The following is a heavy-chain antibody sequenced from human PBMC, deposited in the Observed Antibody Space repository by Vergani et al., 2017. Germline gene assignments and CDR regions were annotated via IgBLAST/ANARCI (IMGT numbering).Heavy chain of an antibody. V-gene: IGHV4-38-2*01. CDR2: IHHSGDT. CDR1: DSSIMTNPY. CDR3: ARHRGSGGFFPSSYFYGMDV. Sequence: QVQLQESGPGLVKPSETLTLTCDVSDSSIMTNPYWGWFRQSPGKGLEWIGCIHHSGDTHYNSSLKSRVSISIVSSSKFSLRRTSVTAADTAIYYCARHRGSGGFFPSSYFYGMDVWVRGTTVTVSS. J-gene: IGHJ6*02. D-gene: IGHD3-10*01.